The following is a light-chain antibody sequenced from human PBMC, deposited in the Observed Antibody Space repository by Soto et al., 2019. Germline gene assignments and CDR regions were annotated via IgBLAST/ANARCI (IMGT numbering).Light chain of an antibody. CDR1: QSISNY. J-gene: IGKJ4*01. CDR3: QQTYSAPLT. V-gene: IGKV1-39*01. Sequence: DIQMTQSPFSLPASVGDRVNITCRASQSISNYLNWYQHKPGRAPSLLIHGASSLQGGVPSRFSGSGSGTDFTLTISSLHPEDFTTYDCQQTYSAPLTFGGGTRVEF. CDR2: GAS.